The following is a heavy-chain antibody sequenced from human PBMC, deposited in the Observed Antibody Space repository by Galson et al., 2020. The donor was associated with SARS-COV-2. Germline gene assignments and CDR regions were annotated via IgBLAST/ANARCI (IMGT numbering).Heavy chain of an antibody. D-gene: IGHD6-6*01. CDR2: ISGSGGST. V-gene: IGHV3-23*01. CDR3: AKDFVGYSSSSSFDY. CDR1: GFTFSSYA. Sequence: TGGSLRLSCAASGFTFSSYAMSWVRQAPGKGLEWVSAISGSGGSTYYADSVKGRFTISRDNSKNTLYLQMNSLRAEDTAVYYCAKDFVGYSSSSSFDYWGQGTLVTVSS. J-gene: IGHJ4*02.